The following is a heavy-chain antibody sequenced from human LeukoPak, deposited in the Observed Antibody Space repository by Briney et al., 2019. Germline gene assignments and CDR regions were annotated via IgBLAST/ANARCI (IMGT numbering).Heavy chain of an antibody. D-gene: IGHD3-3*01. Sequence: ASVKVSCKASGYTFTSYDINWVRQATGQGLEWMGWMNPNSGNTGYAQKFQGRVTMTRNTSISTAYMELSSLRSEDTAVYYCARGDPEYDFWSGYYTVYFDYWGQGTLATVSS. CDR1: GYTFTSYD. CDR3: ARGDPEYDFWSGYYTVYFDY. J-gene: IGHJ4*02. V-gene: IGHV1-8*01. CDR2: MNPNSGNT.